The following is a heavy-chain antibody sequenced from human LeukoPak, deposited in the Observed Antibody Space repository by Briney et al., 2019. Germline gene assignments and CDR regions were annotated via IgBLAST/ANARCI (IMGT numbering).Heavy chain of an antibody. J-gene: IGHJ5*02. CDR1: GGSISSYY. V-gene: IGHV4-59*01. CDR3: ARGGYSGYDPTNWFDP. CDR2: IYYSGST. D-gene: IGHD5-12*01. Sequence: KPSETLSLTCTVSGGSISSYYWSWIRQPPGKGLEWIGYIYYSGSTNYGPSLKSRVTISVDTSKNQFSLKLSSVTAADTAVYYCARGGYSGYDPTNWFDPWGQGTLVTVSS.